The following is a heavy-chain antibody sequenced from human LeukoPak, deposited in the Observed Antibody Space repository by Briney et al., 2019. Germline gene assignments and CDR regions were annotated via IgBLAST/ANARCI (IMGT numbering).Heavy chain of an antibody. CDR3: ARYGPQYYDILTGYYWEDYYYYYGMDV. CDR2: INSSSSYI. CDR1: GLTFSSYS. J-gene: IGHJ6*02. V-gene: IGHV3-21*01. Sequence: GPSLRLSCPASGLTFSSYSMNWVRQAPGEGLECVSSINSSSSYIYHADSVKGRFTISRDNDKNSLYLQMNSLRAEEKAVYYCARYGPQYYDILTGYYWEDYYYYYGMDVWGQGTTVTVSS. D-gene: IGHD3-9*01.